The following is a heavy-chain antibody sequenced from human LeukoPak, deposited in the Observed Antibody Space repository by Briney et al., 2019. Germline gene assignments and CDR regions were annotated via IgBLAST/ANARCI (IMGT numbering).Heavy chain of an antibody. CDR1: GYSFTSYW. CDR2: IYPGDSDT. Sequence: GESLKISCKGSGYSFTSYWIGWVRQMPGKGLEWMGIIYPGDSDTRYSPSFQGQVTISADKSISTAYLQWSSLKASDTAMYYCARTLGSPAIGSSGYNDYWGQGTLVTVSS. D-gene: IGHD3-22*01. V-gene: IGHV5-51*01. CDR3: ARTLGSPAIGSSGYNDY. J-gene: IGHJ4*02.